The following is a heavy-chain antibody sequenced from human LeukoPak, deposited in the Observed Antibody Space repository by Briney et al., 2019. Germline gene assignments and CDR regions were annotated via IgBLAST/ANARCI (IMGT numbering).Heavy chain of an antibody. CDR3: VSLSGNPPY. Sequence: ASVKVSCKASGYTFTAYYMHWVRQAPGQGLEWMGWINPNSGGTNYAQKFQGRVTMTRDTSISTAYMELTSLRSDDTAVYYCVSLSGNPPYWGQGTLVTVSS. CDR1: GYTFTAYY. CDR2: INPNSGGT. D-gene: IGHD1-26*01. V-gene: IGHV1-2*02. J-gene: IGHJ4*02.